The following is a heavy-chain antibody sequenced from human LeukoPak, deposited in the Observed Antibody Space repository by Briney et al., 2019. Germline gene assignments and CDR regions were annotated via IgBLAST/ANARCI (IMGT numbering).Heavy chain of an antibody. Sequence: PSETLSLTCTVSGGSISNYYWSWIRQPPGKGLEWIGYIYYSGSTNYNPSLKSRVTISVDTSKNQFSLKLSSVTAADTAVYYCARWTTVTFDYWGQGTLVTVSS. CDR3: ARWTTVTFDY. J-gene: IGHJ4*02. CDR2: IYYSGST. D-gene: IGHD4-11*01. CDR1: GGSISNYY. V-gene: IGHV4-59*01.